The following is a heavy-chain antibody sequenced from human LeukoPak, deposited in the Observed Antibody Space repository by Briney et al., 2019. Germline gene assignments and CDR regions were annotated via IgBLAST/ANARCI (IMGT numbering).Heavy chain of an antibody. V-gene: IGHV3-53*01. CDR2: IYSGGST. CDR3: SGCYSIYYYYMGG. CDR1: GFTVSSNY. Sequence: PGGSLRLSCAASGFTVSSNYMSWVRQAPGKGLEWVSVIYSGGSTYYADSVKGRFSISRDNSQNTLYLQMTGMRAEDPAVYYWSGCYSIYYYYMGGWGKGTTVTVSS. D-gene: IGHD3-10*01. J-gene: IGHJ6*03.